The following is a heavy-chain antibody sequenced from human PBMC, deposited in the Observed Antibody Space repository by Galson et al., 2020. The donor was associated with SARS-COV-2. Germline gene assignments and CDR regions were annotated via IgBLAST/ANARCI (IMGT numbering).Heavy chain of an antibody. V-gene: IGHV4-39*02. J-gene: IGHJ4*02. CDR2: IYYTGST. Sequence: GSLRLSCTVSGGSISSSSHYWGWIRQPPGKGLEWIGSIYYTGSTYYNPSLKSRVTISVDTSKKQFSLRLRSVTAADTSVYYCAREGSKIAVAGTSFDYWGQGTLVTVSS. CDR1: GGSISSSSHY. CDR3: AREGSKIAVAGTSFDY. D-gene: IGHD6-19*01.